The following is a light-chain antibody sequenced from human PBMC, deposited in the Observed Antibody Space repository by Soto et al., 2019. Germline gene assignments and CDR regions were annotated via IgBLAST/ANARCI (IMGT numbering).Light chain of an antibody. Sequence: QSVLTQPPSASGTPGQRVTISCSGRSANIGNNYVCWYQQLPGTAPKLLIYSNNQRPSGVPDRFSGSKSGTSASLTISGLQAEDEADYYCCSYAGSYILAVFGGGTKLTVL. J-gene: IGLJ3*02. CDR1: SANIGNNY. V-gene: IGLV1-47*02. CDR3: CSYAGSYILAV. CDR2: SNN.